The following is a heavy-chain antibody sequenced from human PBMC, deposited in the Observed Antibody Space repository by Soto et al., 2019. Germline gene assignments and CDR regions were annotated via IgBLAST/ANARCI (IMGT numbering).Heavy chain of an antibody. J-gene: IGHJ4*02. CDR3: ARAGGNDYGGNLA. Sequence: QVHLVQSGAEVKKPGASVKVSCKASGYIFTSYAMHWVRQAPGQRLEWMGWINAGNGNTKYSLKFQGRVTITRDTSASTIYMELSSLRSEDTAVYYCARAGGNDYGGNLAWGQGTLVTVSS. CDR1: GYIFTSYA. D-gene: IGHD4-17*01. CDR2: INAGNGNT. V-gene: IGHV1-3*01.